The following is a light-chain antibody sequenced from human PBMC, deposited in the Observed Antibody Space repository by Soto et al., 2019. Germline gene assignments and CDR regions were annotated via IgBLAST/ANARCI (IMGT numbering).Light chain of an antibody. Sequence: FQMTQSPSSLSASVGDRVTITCRASQSINTYLNWYQFKPGKAPRLLIFSSSNLQTGFPSRFSGSGSGTHFTLTITRLQPEDSATYYCQQSYSTRFTFGHGTQVEI. CDR2: SSS. CDR1: QSINTY. CDR3: QQSYSTRFT. V-gene: IGKV1-39*01. J-gene: IGKJ3*01.